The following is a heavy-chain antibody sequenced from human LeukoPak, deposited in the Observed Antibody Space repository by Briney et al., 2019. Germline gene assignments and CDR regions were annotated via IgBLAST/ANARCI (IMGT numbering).Heavy chain of an antibody. CDR2: IWYDGSNK. CDR3: AGSSSLTLAFDY. CDR1: GFTFSSYG. J-gene: IGHJ4*02. D-gene: IGHD6-13*01. Sequence: GGSLRLSCAASGFTFSSYGMHWVRQAPSKGLEWVAVIWYDGSNKYYADSVKGRFTISRDNSKNTLYLQMNSLRAEDTAVYYCAGSSSLTLAFDYWGQGTLVTVSS. V-gene: IGHV3-33*01.